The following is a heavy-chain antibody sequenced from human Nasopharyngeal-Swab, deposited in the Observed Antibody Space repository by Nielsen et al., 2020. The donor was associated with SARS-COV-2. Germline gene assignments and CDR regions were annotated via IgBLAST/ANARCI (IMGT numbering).Heavy chain of an antibody. V-gene: IGHV4-31*02. CDR3: ARVSRYYYMDV. Sequence: WIRQPPGKGLEWIGYIYYSGSTYYNPSLKSRVTISVDTSKNQLSLKLSSVTAADTAVYYYARVSRYYYMDVWGKGTTVTVSS. J-gene: IGHJ6*03. CDR2: IYYSGST.